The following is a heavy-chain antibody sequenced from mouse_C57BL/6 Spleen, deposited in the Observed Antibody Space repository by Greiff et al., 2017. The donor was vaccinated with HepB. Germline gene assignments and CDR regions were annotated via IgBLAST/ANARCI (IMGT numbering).Heavy chain of an antibody. CDR2: IYPGGGYT. V-gene: IGHV1-63*01. CDR3: ARHYSNYEGAYFDY. J-gene: IGHJ2*01. Sequence: QVQLQQSGAELVRPGTSVKMSCKASGYTFTNYWIGWAKQRPGHGLEWIGDIYPGGGYTNYNEKFKGKATLTADKSSSTAYMQFSSLTSEDSAIYYCARHYSNYEGAYFDYWGQGTTLTVSS. D-gene: IGHD2-5*01. CDR1: GYTFTNYW.